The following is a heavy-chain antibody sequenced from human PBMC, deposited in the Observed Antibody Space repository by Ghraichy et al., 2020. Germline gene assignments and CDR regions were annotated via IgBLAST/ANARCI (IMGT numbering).Heavy chain of an antibody. J-gene: IGHJ5*02. Sequence: GGSLRLSCAGSGYTFSSYAMHWVRQAPGKGLEWVAVISYDGSNKYYADSVKGRFTISRDNSKNTLYLQMNSLRAEDTAVYYCARDYGDTIFGVVTQNWFDPWGQGTLVTVSS. CDR3: ARDYGDTIFGVVTQNWFDP. V-gene: IGHV3-30-3*01. D-gene: IGHD3-3*01. CDR2: ISYDGSNK. CDR1: GYTFSSYA.